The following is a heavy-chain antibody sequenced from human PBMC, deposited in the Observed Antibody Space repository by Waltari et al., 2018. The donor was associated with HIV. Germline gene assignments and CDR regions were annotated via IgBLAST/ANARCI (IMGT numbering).Heavy chain of an antibody. J-gene: IGHJ6*02. D-gene: IGHD3-22*01. Sequence: FSSYAMSWVRQAPGKGLEWVSAISGSGGSTYYADSVKGRFTISRDNSKNTLYLQMNSLRAEDTAVYYCAKALFPIVVVITDYYYYGMDVWGQGTTVTVSS. CDR3: AKALFPIVVVITDYYYYGMDV. CDR2: ISGSGGST. V-gene: IGHV3-23*01. CDR1: FSSYA.